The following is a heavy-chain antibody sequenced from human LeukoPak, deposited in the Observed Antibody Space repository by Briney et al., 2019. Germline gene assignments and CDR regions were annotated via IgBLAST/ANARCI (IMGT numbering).Heavy chain of an antibody. CDR1: GFTFSSYW. J-gene: IGHJ4*02. D-gene: IGHD3-22*01. V-gene: IGHV3-74*01. Sequence: GGSLRLSCAASGFTFSSYWMHWVRHAGGKGRVWGARINSDGSSTSYADSVKGRFTISRDNAKNTLYLQMNSLRAEDTAVYYCARDPRTYYYDSSGYYFDYWGQGTLVTVSS. CDR2: INSDGSST. CDR3: ARDPRTYYYDSSGYYFDY.